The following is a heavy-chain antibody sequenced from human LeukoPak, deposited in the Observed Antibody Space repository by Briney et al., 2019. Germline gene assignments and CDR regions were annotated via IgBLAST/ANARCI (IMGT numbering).Heavy chain of an antibody. Sequence: ASVKVSCKASGYTFTSFDINWVRQATGQGLEWMGWMNPNSGGTNYAQKFQGRVTMTRDTSISTAYMELSRLRSDDTAVYYCARDKYYYDSSGSIDYWGQGTLVTVSS. V-gene: IGHV1-2*02. CDR1: GYTFTSFD. CDR2: MNPNSGGT. J-gene: IGHJ4*02. CDR3: ARDKYYYDSSGSIDY. D-gene: IGHD3-22*01.